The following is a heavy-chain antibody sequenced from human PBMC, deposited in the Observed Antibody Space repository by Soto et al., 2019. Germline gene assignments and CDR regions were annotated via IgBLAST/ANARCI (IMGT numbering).Heavy chain of an antibody. CDR2: IRSKTNSYAT. CDR3: TRDPRNYYDSIGSANWFGP. D-gene: IGHD3-22*01. CDR1: GFTFSGSA. V-gene: IGHV3-73*01. J-gene: IGHJ5*02. Sequence: GGSLRLSCAASGFTFSGSAMHWVRQASGKGLEWVGRIRSKTNSYATAYAASVKGRFTISRDDSKDTAYLQMNSLKTEDTAVYYCTRDPRNYYDSIGSANWFGPWGQGTLVTVSS.